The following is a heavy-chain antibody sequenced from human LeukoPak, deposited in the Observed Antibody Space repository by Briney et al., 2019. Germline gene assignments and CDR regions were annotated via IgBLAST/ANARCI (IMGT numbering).Heavy chain of an antibody. CDR3: ARDSPEFITIPYGMDV. CDR2: IYSGGST. D-gene: IGHD3-9*01. V-gene: IGHV3-66*01. J-gene: IGHJ6*02. Sequence: PGGSLRLSCAASGFTVSSNYLSWVRQAPGKGLEWVSVIYSGGSTYYADSVKGRFTISRDNSKNTLYLQMNSLRAEDTAVYYCARDSPEFITIPYGMDVWGQGTTVTVSS. CDR1: GFTVSSNY.